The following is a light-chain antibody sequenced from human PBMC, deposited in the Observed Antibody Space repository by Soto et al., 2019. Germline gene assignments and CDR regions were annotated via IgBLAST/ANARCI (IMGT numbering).Light chain of an antibody. CDR3: MQVLQTPLT. CDR2: LGS. CDR1: QSLLHSNGYNY. V-gene: IGKV2-28*01. J-gene: IGKJ3*01. Sequence: DIVMTQSPLSLPVTPGEPASISCTSSQSLLHSNGYNYLDWYLQKPGQSPQLLIYLGSNRASGVPDRFSGSGSGKDFTLKISRVEAEDVGVYYCMQVLQTPLTFGPGTKVDIK.